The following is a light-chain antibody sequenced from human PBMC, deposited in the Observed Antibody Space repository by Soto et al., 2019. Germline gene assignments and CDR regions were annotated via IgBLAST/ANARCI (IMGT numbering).Light chain of an antibody. J-gene: IGLJ1*01. Sequence: QAVVTQPPSVSGTPGQRVTISCSGSSSNIGTNTVNWYQQLPGTAPTLLIYISDQRPSGVPDRFSGSKSGTSASLAISGLQSEDEADYYCASWDDSLSGYVFGTGTKLTVL. CDR3: ASWDDSLSGYV. CDR2: ISD. V-gene: IGLV1-44*01. CDR1: SSNIGTNT.